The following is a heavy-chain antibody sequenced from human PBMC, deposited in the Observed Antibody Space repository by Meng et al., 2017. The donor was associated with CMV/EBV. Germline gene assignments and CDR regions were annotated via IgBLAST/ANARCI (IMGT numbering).Heavy chain of an antibody. J-gene: IGHJ4*02. CDR2: ISGSGGST. Sequence: VQWVVSGGGLVPPGESLRLSWAASGFTFSSYWMHWVRQAPGKGLEWVSAISGSGGSTYYADSVKGRFTISRDNSKNTLYLQMNSLRAEDTAVYYCAKVLAGDGTLDYWGQGTLVTVSS. CDR3: AKVLAGDGTLDY. V-gene: IGHV3-23*04. D-gene: IGHD5-24*01. CDR1: GFTFSSYW.